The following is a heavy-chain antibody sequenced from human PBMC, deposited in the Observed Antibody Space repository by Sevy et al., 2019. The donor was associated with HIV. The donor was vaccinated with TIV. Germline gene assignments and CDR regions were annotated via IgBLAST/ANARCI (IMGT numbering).Heavy chain of an antibody. D-gene: IGHD4-17*01. CDR1: GYSIRSAYQ. J-gene: IGHJ4*02. V-gene: IGHV4-38-2*01. CDR2: IYPGGSA. CDR3: AEAKNDYGAAYFDS. Sequence: SESLSLTCVVSGYSIRSAYQWGWSRQPPGKGVEGSGSIYPGGSAFYNPSLKGRVTISRDMSKSKFSLNLRSVTAADTAVYYCAEAKNDYGAAYFDSWGQGTLVTVSS.